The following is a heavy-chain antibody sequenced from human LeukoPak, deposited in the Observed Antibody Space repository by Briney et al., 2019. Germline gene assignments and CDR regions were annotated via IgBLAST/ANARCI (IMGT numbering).Heavy chain of an antibody. J-gene: IGHJ4*02. CDR3: ARDLEFGLVYFDY. Sequence: ASVKVSCKASGYTFTSYYIHWVRQAPGQGLEWMGIINPSGGSTSYAQKFQGRVTMTRDTSTSTVYMELSSPRSEDTAVYYCARDLEFGLVYFDYWGQGTLVTVSS. CDR2: INPSGGST. V-gene: IGHV1-46*01. CDR1: GYTFTSYY. D-gene: IGHD3-3*01.